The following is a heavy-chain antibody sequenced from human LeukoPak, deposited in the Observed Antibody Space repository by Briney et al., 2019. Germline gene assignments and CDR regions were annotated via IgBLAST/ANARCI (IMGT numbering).Heavy chain of an antibody. CDR3: AKGSYYDSSGSFYFDY. CDR1: GFTFSSNA. Sequence: PGGSLRLSCAASGFTFSSNAMHWVRQAPGKGLEWVSGISGSGDNTYYADSVKGRFTISRDNSKNTLYVQVNSLGTEDTAAYYCAKGSYYDSSGSFYFDYWGQGTLVTVSS. D-gene: IGHD3-22*01. CDR2: ISGSGDNT. V-gene: IGHV3-23*01. J-gene: IGHJ4*02.